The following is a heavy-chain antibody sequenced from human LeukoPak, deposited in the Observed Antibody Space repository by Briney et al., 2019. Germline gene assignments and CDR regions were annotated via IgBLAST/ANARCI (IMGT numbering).Heavy chain of an antibody. CDR3: ARDQEGFDY. CDR1: GYTFTSYY. V-gene: IGHV1-46*01. J-gene: IGHJ4*02. Sequence: ASVKVSCKASGYTFTSYYIHWVRQAPGQGLEWMGIINPSGGSTSYAQKFQGRVTVTRDTSTSTVHMELSGLRSEDTAVYYCARDQEGFDYWGQGTLVTVSS. CDR2: INPSGGST.